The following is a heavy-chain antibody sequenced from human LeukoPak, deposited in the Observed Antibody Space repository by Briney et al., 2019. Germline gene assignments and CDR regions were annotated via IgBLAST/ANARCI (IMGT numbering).Heavy chain of an antibody. CDR3: AGFWVFGVVDI. Sequence: ASVKVSCKASGYTFTSYYMHWVRQAPGQGLEWMGIINPSGGSTSYAQKFQGRVTMTRDTSISTAYMELSRLRSDDTAVYYCAGFWVFGVVDIWGQGTMVTVSS. V-gene: IGHV1-46*01. D-gene: IGHD3-3*01. J-gene: IGHJ3*02. CDR1: GYTFTSYY. CDR2: INPSGGST.